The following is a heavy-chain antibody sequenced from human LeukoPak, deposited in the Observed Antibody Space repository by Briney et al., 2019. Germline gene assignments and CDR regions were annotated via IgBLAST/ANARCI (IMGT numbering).Heavy chain of an antibody. CDR3: AHQEYDNGWHPFQR. V-gene: IGHV2-5*01. CDR1: GYSLITNEVG. Sequence: SGPTLVNPTQTLTLTCTFSGYSLITNEVGVGWVRQPPGKALEWLALFYYNNNKFYSPSLENRVTVSKDTSKNQVVLTLTNMDPMDTATYYCAHQEYDNGWHPFQRWGQGTLVTVSS. J-gene: IGHJ1*01. D-gene: IGHD6-19*01. CDR2: FYYNNNK.